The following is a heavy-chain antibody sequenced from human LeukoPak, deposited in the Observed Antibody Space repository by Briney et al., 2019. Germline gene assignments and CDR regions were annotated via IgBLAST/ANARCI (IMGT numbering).Heavy chain of an antibody. CDR3: AKDRDDYGNDC. V-gene: IGHV3-30*02. CDR1: GFTFSNFG. J-gene: IGHJ4*02. Sequence: PGGSLGLSCAASGFTFSNFGMHWIRQAPGKGLEWVAVERSGGSKHYADSVNGRFTISRDNSKNTLRPEMNNLRTDDTAVYYCAKDRDDYGNDCWGQGVLVTLST. D-gene: IGHD4-17*01. CDR2: ERSGGSK.